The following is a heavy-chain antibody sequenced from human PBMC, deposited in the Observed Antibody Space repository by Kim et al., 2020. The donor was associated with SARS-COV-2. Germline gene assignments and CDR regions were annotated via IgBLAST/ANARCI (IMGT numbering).Heavy chain of an antibody. CDR3: AKDPHYDFWSGYYFDY. Sequence: GSLRLSCAASGFTFSSYAMSWVRQAPGKGLEWVSAISGSGGSTYYADSGKGRFTISRDNSKNTLYLQMNSLRAEDTAVYYCAKDPHYDFWSGYYFDYWGQGTLVTVSS. V-gene: IGHV3-23*01. J-gene: IGHJ4*02. D-gene: IGHD3-3*01. CDR1: GFTFSSYA. CDR2: ISGSGGST.